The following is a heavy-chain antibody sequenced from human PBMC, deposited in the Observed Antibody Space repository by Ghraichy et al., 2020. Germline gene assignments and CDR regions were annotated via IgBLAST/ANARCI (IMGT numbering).Heavy chain of an antibody. J-gene: IGHJ4*02. Sequence: SQTLSLTCTVSGGSISSSSYYWGWIRQPPGKGLEWIGSIYYSWSTYYNPSLKSRVTISVDTSKNQFSLKLSSVTAADTAVYYCARQRGYCSGGSCYFDYWGQGTLVTVSS. CDR3: ARQRGYCSGGSCYFDY. D-gene: IGHD2-15*01. CDR2: IYYSWST. CDR1: GGSISSSSYY. V-gene: IGHV4-39*01.